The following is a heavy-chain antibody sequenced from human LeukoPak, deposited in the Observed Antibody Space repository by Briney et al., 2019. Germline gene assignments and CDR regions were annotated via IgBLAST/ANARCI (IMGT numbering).Heavy chain of an antibody. J-gene: IGHJ4*02. CDR2: ISASGADT. V-gene: IGHV3-23*01. Sequence: GGTLRLSCTTPGFIFANYAMAWVRQSPGKGLEWVSTISASGADTYYADSVRGRLTISRDNSGHILYLQLNRLRVDDTAFYYCPKPLLTPGNWGPGTLVTVSS. D-gene: IGHD4-23*01. CDR1: GFIFANYA. CDR3: PKPLLTPGN.